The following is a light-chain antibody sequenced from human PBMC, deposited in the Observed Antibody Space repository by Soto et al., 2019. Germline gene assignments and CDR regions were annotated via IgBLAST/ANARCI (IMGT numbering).Light chain of an antibody. J-gene: IGKJ1*01. CDR1: QSVSSSY. CDR3: QQYNNWPQT. CDR2: GAS. Sequence: EIGLTQSPGTLSLSPGERATLSCRASQSVSSSYLAWYQQKPGQAPRLLIYGASTRATGIPARFSGSGSGAEFTLTISSLQSEDFAVYYCQQYNNWPQTFGQGTKV. V-gene: IGKV3-15*01.